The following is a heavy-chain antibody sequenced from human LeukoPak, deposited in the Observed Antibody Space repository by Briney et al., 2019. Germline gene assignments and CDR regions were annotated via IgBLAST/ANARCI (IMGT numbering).Heavy chain of an antibody. J-gene: IGHJ4*02. CDR3: ARSGLGELLYEGTWDY. Sequence: PSETLSLTCTVSGGSISSSSYYWGWIRQPPGKGLEWIGSIYYSGSTYYNPSLKSRVTISVDTSKNQFSLKLSSVTAADTAVYYCARSGLGELLYEGTWDYWGQGTLVTVSS. V-gene: IGHV4-39*01. CDR1: GGSISSSSYY. D-gene: IGHD3-10*01. CDR2: IYYSGST.